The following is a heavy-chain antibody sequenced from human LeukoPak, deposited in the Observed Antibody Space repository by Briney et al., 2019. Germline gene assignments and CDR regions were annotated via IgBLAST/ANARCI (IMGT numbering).Heavy chain of an antibody. V-gene: IGHV4-59*01. Sequence: SETQSLTCTVSGGSISSYYWSWIRQPPGKGLEWIGYIYYSGSTNYNPSLKSRVTISVDTSKNQFSLKLSSVTAADTAVYYCARESLLWAFDIWGQGTMVTVSS. CDR2: IYYSGST. J-gene: IGHJ3*02. D-gene: IGHD3-10*01. CDR1: GGSISSYY. CDR3: ARESLLWAFDI.